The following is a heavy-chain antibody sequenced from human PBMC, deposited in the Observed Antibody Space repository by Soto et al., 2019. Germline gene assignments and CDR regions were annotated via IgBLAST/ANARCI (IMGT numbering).Heavy chain of an antibody. J-gene: IGHJ4*02. V-gene: IGHV1-18*01. CDR1: GYMFASYG. D-gene: IGHD1-1*01. Sequence: QVQLVQSGAEVKKPGASVKVSCKVSGYMFASYGISWARQAPGQGLEWMGWINTYNGNINYAQKFQGRVTMTTDTSTSTAYMELMGLGSDDTALDYCARERGAYKYFDYWGQGTLVTVSS. CDR2: INTYNGNI. CDR3: ARERGAYKYFDY.